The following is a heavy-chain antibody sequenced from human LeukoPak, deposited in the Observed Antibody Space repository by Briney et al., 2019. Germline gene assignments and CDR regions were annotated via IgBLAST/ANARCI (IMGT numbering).Heavy chain of an antibody. J-gene: IGHJ4*02. CDR3: ARDHLYLRRGLDY. CDR1: GFTFSSYS. D-gene: IGHD2-2*01. Sequence: GGSLRLSCAASGFTFSSYSMNWVRQVPGKGLEWVSSISSSSSYIYYADSVKGRFTISRDNAKNSLYLQMNSLRAEDTAVYYCARDHLYLRRGLDYWGQGTLVTVPS. V-gene: IGHV3-21*01. CDR2: ISSSSSYI.